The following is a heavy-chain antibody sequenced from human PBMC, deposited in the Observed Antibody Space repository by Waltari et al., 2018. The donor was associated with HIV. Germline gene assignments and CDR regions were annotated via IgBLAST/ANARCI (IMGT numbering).Heavy chain of an antibody. CDR2: VNGHKGNT. V-gene: IGHV1-18*01. CDR3: ARGGEGDSYTFDF. D-gene: IGHD3-16*02. CDR1: GYSFANYG. Sequence: QVQLVQSGTEVKKPGASVKVSCQTSGYSFANYGVSWVRQAPGQGLEWMGWVNGHKGNTNYTQKFQGRLTMTAVTSTRTAYMELRSLRSDDTAVYYCARGGEGDSYTFDFWGQGTLVIVSS. J-gene: IGHJ4*02.